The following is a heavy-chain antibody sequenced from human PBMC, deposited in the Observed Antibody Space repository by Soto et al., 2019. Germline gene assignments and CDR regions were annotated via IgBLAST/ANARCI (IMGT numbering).Heavy chain of an antibody. CDR3: TTDSRSMMGRGDAFDI. CDR2: IKSKTDGGTT. CDR1: GFTFSNAW. J-gene: IGHJ3*02. Sequence: GGSLRLSCAASGFTFSNAWMSWVRQAPGKGLEWVGRIKSKTDGGTTDYAAPVKGSFTISRDDSKNTLYLQMNSLKTEDTAVYYCTTDSRSMMGRGDAFDIWGQGTMVTVSS. D-gene: IGHD1-26*01. V-gene: IGHV3-15*01.